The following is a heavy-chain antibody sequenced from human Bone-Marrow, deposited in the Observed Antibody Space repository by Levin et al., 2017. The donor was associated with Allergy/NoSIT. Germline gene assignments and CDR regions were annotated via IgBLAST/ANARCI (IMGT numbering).Heavy chain of an antibody. V-gene: IGHV4-39*07. CDR1: GGSISPSNFF. Sequence: LSLTCTVSGGSISPSNFFWGWIRQTPGKGLEWIGSVFYSGTSYFNPSLKARVTVSVDTSKNQFSLKLRSVTAADTAVYYCARGPLFVPATRFENWGQGVVVTVSS. D-gene: IGHD2-15*01. CDR2: VFYSGTS. CDR3: ARGPLFVPATRFEN. J-gene: IGHJ4*02.